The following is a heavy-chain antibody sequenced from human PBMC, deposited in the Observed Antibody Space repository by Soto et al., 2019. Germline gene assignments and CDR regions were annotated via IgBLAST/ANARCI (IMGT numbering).Heavy chain of an antibody. CDR2: IYSGGRN. D-gene: IGHD6-13*01. CDR1: GGSICCFY. V-gene: IGHV4-4*07. J-gene: IGHJ4*02. Sequence: LSLTCIISGGSICCFYWNWIRRPAGKGLEWIGRIYSGGRNNYNPSLKRRVTMSVDTSKNQCSLRLSSVTAADTAMYYCARGSSRWDYWGQGTLVTVSS. CDR3: ARGSSRWDY.